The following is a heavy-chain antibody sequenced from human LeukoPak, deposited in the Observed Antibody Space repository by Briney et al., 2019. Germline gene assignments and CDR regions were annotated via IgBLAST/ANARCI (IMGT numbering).Heavy chain of an antibody. CDR2: ISSSSSYI. J-gene: IGHJ1*01. CDR1: GFTFSSYS. CDR3: ATLYYYDSSGYEYFQH. D-gene: IGHD3-22*01. V-gene: IGHV3-21*01. Sequence: GGSLTLSCAASGFTFSSYSMNWVRQAPGRGLEWVSSISSSSSYIYYADSVKGRFTISRDNAKNSLYLQMNSLRAEDTAVYYCATLYYYDSSGYEYFQHWGQGTLVTVSS.